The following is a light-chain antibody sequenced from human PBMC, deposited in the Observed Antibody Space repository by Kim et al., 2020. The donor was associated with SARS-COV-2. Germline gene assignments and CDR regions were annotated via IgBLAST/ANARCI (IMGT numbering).Light chain of an antibody. V-gene: IGKV3-20*01. Sequence: PGERATRTCRASQSVSSSYLAWYQQKPGQAPRLLIYGASSRATGIPDRFSGSGSGTDFTLTISRLEPEDFAVYYCQQYGSSAPWTFGQGTKVDIK. CDR2: GAS. CDR1: QSVSSSY. J-gene: IGKJ1*01. CDR3: QQYGSSAPWT.